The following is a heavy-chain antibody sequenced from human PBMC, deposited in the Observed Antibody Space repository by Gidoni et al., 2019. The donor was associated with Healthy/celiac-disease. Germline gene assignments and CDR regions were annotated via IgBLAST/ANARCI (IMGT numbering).Heavy chain of an antibody. Sequence: QVQLQESGPGPVKPSETLSLTCTVPGYSINSGYYWGVPRKPPGKGLEWIGSIYHSGSTYYNPSLKRRVTISVDTSKNQFSLKLSSVTAADTAVYYCARETGGHYYYDSSGYYSYNWFDPWGQGTLVTVSS. CDR1: GYSINSGYY. J-gene: IGHJ5*02. CDR2: IYHSGST. V-gene: IGHV4-38-2*02. CDR3: ARETGGHYYYDSSGYYSYNWFDP. D-gene: IGHD3-22*01.